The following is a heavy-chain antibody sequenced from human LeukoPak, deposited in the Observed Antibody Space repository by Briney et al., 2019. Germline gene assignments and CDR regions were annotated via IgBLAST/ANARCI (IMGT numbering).Heavy chain of an antibody. Sequence: SETLSLTCTVSGGSISSGSYYWSWIRQPPGKGLEWIGSIYYSGSTYYNPSLKSRVTISVDTSKNQFSLKLSSVTAADTAVYYCARHPYYDYVWGSYRLTYYFDYWGQGTLVTVSS. CDR3: ARHPYYDYVWGSYRLTYYFDY. D-gene: IGHD3-16*02. CDR1: GGSISSGSYY. J-gene: IGHJ4*02. CDR2: IYYSGST. V-gene: IGHV4-39*01.